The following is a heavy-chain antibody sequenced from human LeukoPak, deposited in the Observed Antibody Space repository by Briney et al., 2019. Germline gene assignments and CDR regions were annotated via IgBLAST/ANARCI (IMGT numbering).Heavy chain of an antibody. CDR3: AKDRRPTVTTYFDY. CDR1: GFTFSSYA. J-gene: IGHJ4*02. CDR2: IYSGGST. Sequence: GGSLRLSCAASGFTFSSYAMSWVRQAPGKGLEWVSVIYSGGSTYYADSVKGRFTISRDNSKNTLYLQMNSLRAEDTAVYYCAKDRRPTVTTYFDYWGQGTLVTVSS. D-gene: IGHD1-14*01. V-gene: IGHV3-23*03.